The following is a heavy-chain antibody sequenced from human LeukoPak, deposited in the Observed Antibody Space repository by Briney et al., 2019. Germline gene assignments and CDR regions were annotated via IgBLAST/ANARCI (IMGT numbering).Heavy chain of an antibody. D-gene: IGHD3-10*01. CDR2: INHSGST. CDR3: ARRQYSSGSYGY. CDR1: GFTFSSYS. J-gene: IGHJ4*02. Sequence: PGGSLRLSCAASGFTFSSYSMNWVRQPPGKGLEWIGEINHSGSTNYNPSLKSRVTISVDTSKNQFSLKLSSVTAADTAVYYCARRQYSSGSYGYWGQGTLVTVSS. V-gene: IGHV4-34*01.